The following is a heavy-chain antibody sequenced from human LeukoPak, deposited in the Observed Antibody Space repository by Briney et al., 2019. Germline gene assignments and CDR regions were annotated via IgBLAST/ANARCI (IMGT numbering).Heavy chain of an antibody. CDR3: ARGRNYYGSGSYYPRPYYFDY. V-gene: IGHV4-38-2*02. D-gene: IGHD3-10*01. CDR1: GYSISSGYY. CDR2: IYHSGST. Sequence: SETLSLTCTVSGYSISSGYYWGWIRQPPGKGLEWIGSIYHSGSTYYNPSLKSRVTISVDTSKNQFSLKLSSVTAADTAVYYCARGRNYYGSGSYYPRPYYFDYWGQGTLVTVSS. J-gene: IGHJ4*02.